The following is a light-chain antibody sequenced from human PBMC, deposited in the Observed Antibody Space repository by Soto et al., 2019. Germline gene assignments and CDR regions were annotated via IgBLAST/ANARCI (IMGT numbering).Light chain of an antibody. J-gene: IGLJ3*02. CDR3: CSYAGRYTWL. V-gene: IGLV2-11*01. Sequence: QSALTQPRSVSGSPGQSVTISCSGTSSDVGAYNLVSWYQQHPGKAPKLMIHDVSARPSGVPDRFSGSKSGNTASLTISWLQAEDEADYYCCSYAGRYTWLFGGGTKVTVL. CDR1: SSDVGAYNL. CDR2: DVS.